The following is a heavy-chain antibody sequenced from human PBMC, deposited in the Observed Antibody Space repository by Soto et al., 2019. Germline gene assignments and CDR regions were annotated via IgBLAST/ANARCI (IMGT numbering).Heavy chain of an antibody. V-gene: IGHV1-8*01. J-gene: IGHJ4*02. CDR3: AKPDLAQWELLYYFDY. CDR2: MNPNSGNT. D-gene: IGHD1-26*01. CDR1: GYTFTSYD. Sequence: GASVKVSCKASGYTFTSYDINWVRQATGQGLEWMGWMNPNSGNTGYAQKFQGRVTMTRNTSISTAYMELSSLRSEDTAVYYCAKPDLAQWELLYYFDYWGQGTLVTVSS.